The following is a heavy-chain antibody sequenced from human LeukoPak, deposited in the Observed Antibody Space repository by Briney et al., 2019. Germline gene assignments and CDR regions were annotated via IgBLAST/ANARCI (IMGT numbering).Heavy chain of an antibody. D-gene: IGHD3-22*01. CDR1: DGSINSYY. V-gene: IGHV4-59*01. CDR2: IYYSGST. J-gene: IGHJ4*02. CDR3: ARMVYDSRGYSDY. Sequence: SETLSLTCSVSDGSINSYYWNWIRQPPGKGLEWIGYIYYSGSTIYNPSLKSRVTISIDTSKNQFSLKLSSVTAADTAVYYCARMVYDSRGYSDYWGQGTLVTVSS.